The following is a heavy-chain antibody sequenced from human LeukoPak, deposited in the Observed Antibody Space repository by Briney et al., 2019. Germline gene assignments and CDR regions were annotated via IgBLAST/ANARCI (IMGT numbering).Heavy chain of an antibody. CDR2: ISGSGGST. J-gene: IGHJ4*02. CDR3: ASWQSYSSSSETSDDY. CDR1: GFTFSSYA. Sequence: PGGSLRLSCAASGFTFSSYAMSWVRQAPGKGREWVLAISGSGGSTYYADSVKGRYTISRDNAKNSLYLQMNSLRAEDTAVYYCASWQSYSSSSETSDDYWGQGTLVTVSS. D-gene: IGHD6-6*01. V-gene: IGHV3-23*01.